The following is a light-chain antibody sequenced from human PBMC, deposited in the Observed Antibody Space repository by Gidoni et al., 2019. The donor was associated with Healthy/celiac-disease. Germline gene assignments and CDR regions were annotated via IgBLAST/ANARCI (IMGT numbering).Light chain of an antibody. Sequence: EIVLKQSPGTLSLSPGERATLSCRASQSVSSSYLAWYQQKPGQAPRLLIYDASSRATCIPDRFSGSGSGTDFTLTISRLEPEDFAVYYCQQYGSSPALTFGGGTKVEIK. CDR1: QSVSSSY. V-gene: IGKV3-20*01. CDR2: DAS. CDR3: QQYGSSPALT. J-gene: IGKJ4*01.